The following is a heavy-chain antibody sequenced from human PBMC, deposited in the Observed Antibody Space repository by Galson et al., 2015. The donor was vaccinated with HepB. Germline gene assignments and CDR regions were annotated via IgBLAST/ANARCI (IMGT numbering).Heavy chain of an antibody. CDR3: ARDVGYCSSTSCYNQYYYYMDV. D-gene: IGHD2-2*02. CDR2: INPSGGST. J-gene: IGHJ6*03. Sequence: SVKVSCKASGYTFTSYYMHWVRQAPGQGLEWMGIINPSGGSTSYAQKFQGRVTMTRDTSTSTVYMELSSLRSEDTAVYYCARDVGYCSSTSCYNQYYYYMDVWGKGTTVTVSS. CDR1: GYTFTSYY. V-gene: IGHV1-46*01.